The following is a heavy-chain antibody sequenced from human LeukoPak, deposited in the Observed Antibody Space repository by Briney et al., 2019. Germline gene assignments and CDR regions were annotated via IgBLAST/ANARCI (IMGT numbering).Heavy chain of an antibody. CDR2: IRTTAEGAKYA. CDR3: ATDQRYAFDY. V-gene: IGHV3-48*02. D-gene: IGHD3-9*01. Sequence: GGSLRLSCAPSGFSFTDYPMNWVRQAPGKGLEWISNIRTTAEGAKYAYYADSVKGRVTISRGDGKNTLYLHMNSLRDDDTAVYYCATDQRYAFDYWGQGILVTVSS. CDR1: GFSFTDYP. J-gene: IGHJ4*02.